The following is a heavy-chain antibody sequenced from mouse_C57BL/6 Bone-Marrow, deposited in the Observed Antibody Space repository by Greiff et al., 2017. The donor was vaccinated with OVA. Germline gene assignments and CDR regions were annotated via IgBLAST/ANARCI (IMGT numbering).Heavy chain of an antibody. V-gene: IGHV1-81*01. Sequence: QVQLQQSGAELARPGASVKLSCKASGYTFTSYGISWVKQRNGPGLEWIGEISPRSGNTYYNEKFKGKATLTADKSSSTAYMELRSLTSEDSAVYFCARSLWYLYYFDYWGQGTTLTVSS. D-gene: IGHD2-1*01. J-gene: IGHJ2*01. CDR2: ISPRSGNT. CDR1: GYTFTSYG. CDR3: ARSLWYLYYFDY.